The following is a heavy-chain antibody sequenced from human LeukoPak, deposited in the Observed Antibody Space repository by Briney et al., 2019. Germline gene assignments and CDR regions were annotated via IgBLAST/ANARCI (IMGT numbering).Heavy chain of an antibody. V-gene: IGHV3-20*04. CDR3: ARAQTYGDSRLLLDY. D-gene: IGHD4-17*01. Sequence: TGGSLRLSCAASGFTFGNYGMSWVRQAPGKGLEWVSGINWNGGSTGYADSVGGRFTISRDNAKNSQYLQMNSLRVEDTALYYCARAQTYGDSRLLLDYWGQGTLVTVSS. J-gene: IGHJ4*02. CDR1: GFTFGNYG. CDR2: INWNGGST.